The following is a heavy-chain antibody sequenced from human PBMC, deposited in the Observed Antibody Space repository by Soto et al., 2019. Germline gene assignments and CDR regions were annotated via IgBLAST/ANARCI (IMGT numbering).Heavy chain of an antibody. D-gene: IGHD2-2*01. V-gene: IGHV3-30*18. Sequence: QVQLVESGGGVVQPGRSLRLSCAASGFTFSSYGMHWVRQAPGKGLEWVAVISSDGSNKYYADSVKGRFTISRDNSKRPXLXXMNRLTAEDTTVKYCAKGDCSRCRRRKDSYDGMDVWGQGTPINVYS. CDR2: ISSDGSNK. CDR3: AKGDCSRCRRRKDSYDGMDV. J-gene: IGHJ6*02. CDR1: GFTFSSYG.